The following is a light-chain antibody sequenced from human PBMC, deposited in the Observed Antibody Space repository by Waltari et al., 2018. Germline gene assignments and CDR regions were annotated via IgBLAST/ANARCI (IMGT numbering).Light chain of an antibody. V-gene: IGLV2-23*02. CDR2: EVS. CDR1: SSDIGYYNG. J-gene: IGLJ2*01. Sequence: QAAPTQSPYVSGSAGQSVTISCTGTSSDIGYYNGVSWYQQHPGKAPKLMIYEVSKRPSGVSDRFSGSKSGNTASLTISGLQAEDEADYYCSSYAGSGTGLFGGGTRLTVL. CDR3: SSYAGSGTGL.